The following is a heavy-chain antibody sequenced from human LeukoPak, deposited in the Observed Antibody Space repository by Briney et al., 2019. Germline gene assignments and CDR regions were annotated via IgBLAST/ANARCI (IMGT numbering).Heavy chain of an antibody. CDR1: GYSISSGYY. V-gene: IGHV4-38-2*02. D-gene: IGHD2-2*01. CDR2: LYHSGST. J-gene: IGHJ4*02. CDR3: AREYCSSTSCYLFDY. Sequence: SSETLSLTCTVSGYSISSGYYWGWIRQPPGKGLEWIGSLYHSGSTYYNPSLNSRVTISVDTSKNQFSLKLSSVTAADTAVYYCAREYCSSTSCYLFDYWGQGTLVTVSS.